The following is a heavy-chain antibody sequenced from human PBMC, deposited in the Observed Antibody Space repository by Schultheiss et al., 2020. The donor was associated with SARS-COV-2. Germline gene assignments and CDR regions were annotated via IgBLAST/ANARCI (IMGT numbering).Heavy chain of an antibody. D-gene: IGHD2-21*02. V-gene: IGHV4-59*12. CDR3: ARGLSVFDY. Sequence: ESLKISCTVSGGSISSYYWSWIRQPPGKGLEWIGYIYYSGSTNYNPSLKSRVTISVDTSKNQFSLKLSSVTAADTAVYYCARGLSVFDYWGQGTLVTVSS. CDR1: GGSISSYY. J-gene: IGHJ4*02. CDR2: IYYSGST.